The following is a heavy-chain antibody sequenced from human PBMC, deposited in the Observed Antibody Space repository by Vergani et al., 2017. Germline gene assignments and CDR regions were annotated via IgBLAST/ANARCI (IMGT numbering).Heavy chain of an antibody. Sequence: QVQLVESGGGVVQPGRSLRLSCAASGFTFSSYAMHWVRQAPGKGLEWEAVISYDGSNKYYADSVKGRFTISRDNSKNTLYLQMNSLRAEDTAVYYCCHTTGYWGQGTLVTVSS. V-gene: IGHV3-30-3*01. CDR2: ISYDGSNK. CDR3: CHTTGY. CDR1: GFTFSSYA. J-gene: IGHJ4*02. D-gene: IGHD1-26*01.